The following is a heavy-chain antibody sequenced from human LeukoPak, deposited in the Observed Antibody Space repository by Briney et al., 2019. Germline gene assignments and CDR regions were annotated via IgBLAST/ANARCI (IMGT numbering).Heavy chain of an antibody. V-gene: IGHV1-46*01. CDR2: INPSGGST. CDR1: GYTLPRHY. D-gene: IGHD3-22*01. Sequence: ASLKVSCKASGYTLPRHYMHWGRQAPGQGGLWMGIINPSGGSTSYAQKFQGRVTMTRDTSTSTVYMELSSLRSEDTAVYYCAREESMTVDYWGQGTLVTVSS. J-gene: IGHJ4*02. CDR3: AREESMTVDY.